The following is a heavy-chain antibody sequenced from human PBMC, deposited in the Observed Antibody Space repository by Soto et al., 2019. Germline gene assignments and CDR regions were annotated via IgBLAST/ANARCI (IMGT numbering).Heavy chain of an antibody. Sequence: SETLSLTCAVSSGSISDGYWWTWVRQPPEKGLEWIGEIYPSGSTSYNPSLKSRVTISVDKSKNQFSLKLNSVTAADTAMYYCARGGDYRFDCWGQGTLVTVSS. CDR3: ARGGDYRFDC. CDR2: IYPSGST. D-gene: IGHD4-17*01. J-gene: IGHJ5*01. V-gene: IGHV4-4*02. CDR1: SGSISDGYW.